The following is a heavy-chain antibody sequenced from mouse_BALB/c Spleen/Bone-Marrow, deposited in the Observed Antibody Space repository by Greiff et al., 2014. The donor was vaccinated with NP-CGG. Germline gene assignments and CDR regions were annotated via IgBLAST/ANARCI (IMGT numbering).Heavy chain of an antibody. Sequence: DVMLVESGGDLVKPGGSLKLSCAASGFTFSSYGMSWGRQTPDKRLEWVATISSGGSNTYYPDSVKGRFTISRDNAKNTLYLQMSSLKSEDTAMYHCARHQRYYAMDYWGQGTSVTVSS. CDR1: GFTFSSYG. J-gene: IGHJ4*01. CDR2: ISSGGSNT. V-gene: IGHV5-6*02. CDR3: ARHQRYYAMDY.